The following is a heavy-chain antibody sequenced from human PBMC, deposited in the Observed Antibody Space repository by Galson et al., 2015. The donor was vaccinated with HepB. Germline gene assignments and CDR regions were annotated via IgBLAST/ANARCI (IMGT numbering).Heavy chain of an antibody. CDR2: IKQDGSEK. D-gene: IGHD3-16*01. V-gene: IGHV3-7*03. J-gene: IGHJ4*02. Sequence: SLRLSCAASGFTFSNYWMRWVRQAPGKGLEWVANIKQDGSEKYYVDSVKGRFTISRDNAENSLYLQMSSLRADDTAVYYCAREQLWPRRDFDYWGQGTLVTVSS. CDR3: AREQLWPRRDFDY. CDR1: GFTFSNYW.